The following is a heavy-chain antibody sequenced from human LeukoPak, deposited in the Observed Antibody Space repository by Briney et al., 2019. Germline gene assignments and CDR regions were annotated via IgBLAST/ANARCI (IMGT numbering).Heavy chain of an antibody. CDR1: GFTFSTYW. CDR2: VNGGGTST. Sequence: GGSLRLSCAASGFTFSTYWMHWVRQVPGKGLVWVPHVNGGGTSTSYVGSVKGRFTISRDNAKNMLYLQMNSLRADDTAVYYSARGAGGLDYWGQGILVTVSS. D-gene: IGHD6-13*01. CDR3: ARGAGGLDY. J-gene: IGHJ4*02. V-gene: IGHV3-74*01.